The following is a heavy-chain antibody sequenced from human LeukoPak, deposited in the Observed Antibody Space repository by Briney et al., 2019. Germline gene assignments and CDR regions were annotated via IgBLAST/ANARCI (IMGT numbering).Heavy chain of an antibody. J-gene: IGHJ5*02. D-gene: IGHD2-2*01. CDR1: GGSFSGYY. CDR2: INHSGST. CDR3: ARVVPATKWSNWFDP. V-gene: IGHV4-34*01. Sequence: SETLSLTCAVYGGSFSGYYWSWIRQPPGKGLEWIGEINHSGSTNYNPSLKGRVTISVDTSKNQFSLKLSSVTAADTAVYYCARVVPATKWSNWFDPWGQGTLVTVSS.